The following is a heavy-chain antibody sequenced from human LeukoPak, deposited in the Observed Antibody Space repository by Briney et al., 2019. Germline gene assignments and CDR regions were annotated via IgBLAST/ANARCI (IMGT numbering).Heavy chain of an antibody. CDR1: GYTFTGYG. D-gene: IGHD3-9*01. CDR2: ISAYNGNT. CDR3: ARLTPRYFDWLSPPGGDDY. Sequence: GASVKVSCKASGYTFTGYGISWVRQAPGQGLEWMGWISAYNGNTNYAQKLQGRVTMTTDTSTSTAYMELRSLRSDDTAVYYCARLTPRYFDWLSPPGGDDYWGQGTLVTVSS. V-gene: IGHV1-18*01. J-gene: IGHJ4*02.